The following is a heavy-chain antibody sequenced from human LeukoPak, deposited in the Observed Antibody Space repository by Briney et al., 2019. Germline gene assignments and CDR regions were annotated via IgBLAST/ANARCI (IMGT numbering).Heavy chain of an antibody. CDR2: SKTDGSDT. V-gene: IGHV3-74*01. J-gene: IGHJ4*02. CDR1: GFTFSSYW. D-gene: IGHD2-2*01. CDR3: ARAEMQAGYCSSTNCLFDH. Sequence: PGGSLRLTCAASGFTFSSYWMHWVRQVPGKGLVWFSRSKTDGSDTTYADSVKGRFTISRDNARNTLFLQMNSLRVEDTAVYYCARAEMQAGYCSSTNCLFDHWGQGTLVTVSS.